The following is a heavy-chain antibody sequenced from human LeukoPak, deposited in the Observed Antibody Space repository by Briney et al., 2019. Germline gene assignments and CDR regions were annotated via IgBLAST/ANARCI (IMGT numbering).Heavy chain of an antibody. Sequence: PGGSLRLSCAASGFSFSSHGMNWVRQAPGKGLEWVSSIDSSSGDKKYADSVKGRFTISRDNANNSLFLQMNNLRAEDTAVYYCARDKRGETAIFDSWGQGTLVTVSS. CDR3: ARDKRGETAIFDS. CDR2: IDSSSGDK. V-gene: IGHV3-21*01. J-gene: IGHJ4*02. D-gene: IGHD5-24*01. CDR1: GFSFSSHG.